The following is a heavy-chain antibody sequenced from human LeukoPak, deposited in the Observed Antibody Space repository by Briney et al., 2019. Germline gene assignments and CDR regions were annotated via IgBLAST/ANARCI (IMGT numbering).Heavy chain of an antibody. D-gene: IGHD1-1*01. CDR1: GYIFTSNY. Sequence: GASVKVSCKASGYIFTSNYMHWVRQAPGQGLEWMGIINPSGGGTSYPQKFQGRVTMTSDTSTSTVYMELSSLKSEDTAVYYRAREDRLEGFDYWGQGTLVTVSS. J-gene: IGHJ4*02. V-gene: IGHV1-46*01. CDR2: INPSGGGT. CDR3: AREDRLEGFDY.